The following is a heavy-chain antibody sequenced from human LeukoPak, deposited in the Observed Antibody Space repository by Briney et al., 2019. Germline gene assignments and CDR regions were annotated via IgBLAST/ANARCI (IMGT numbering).Heavy chain of an antibody. CDR3: ARDPAAGSTWNNGMDV. J-gene: IGHJ6*02. CDR2: ISYDGSNK. V-gene: IGHV3-30*03. Sequence: GGSLRLSCAASGFTFSSYGMHWVRQAPGKGLEWVAVISYDGSNKYYADSVKGRFTISRDNSKNTLYLQMNSLRTEDTAVYYCARDPAAGSTWNNGMDVWGQGTTVTVSS. D-gene: IGHD1/OR15-1a*01. CDR1: GFTFSSYG.